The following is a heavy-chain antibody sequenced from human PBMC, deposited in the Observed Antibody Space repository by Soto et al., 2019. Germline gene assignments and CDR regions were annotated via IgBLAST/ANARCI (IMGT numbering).Heavy chain of an antibody. CDR1: GGTLSSYA. CDR2: IIPIFGTA. V-gene: IGHV1-69*01. J-gene: IGHJ6*02. Sequence: QMQLVQSGAEVKKPGSSVKVSGKASGGTLSSYAISWERQAPGQGIEWMGGIIPIFGTANYAQKFQGRVTITADESTSTAYMELSSLRSEDTAVYYCAVLRFRVSYYYYGMDVWGQGTTVTVSS. CDR3: AVLRFRVSYYYYGMDV. D-gene: IGHD3-3*01.